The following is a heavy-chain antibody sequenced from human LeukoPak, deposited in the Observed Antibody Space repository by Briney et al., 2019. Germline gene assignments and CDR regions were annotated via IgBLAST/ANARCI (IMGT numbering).Heavy chain of an antibody. V-gene: IGHV3-53*01. J-gene: IGHJ4*02. CDR1: GFTVSSNY. D-gene: IGHD6-19*01. Sequence: PGGSLRLSCAASGFTVSSNYMSWVRQAPGKGLEWVSVIYSGGSTYYTDPVKGRFTISRDNSKNTLYLQMNSLRAEDTAVYYCASSGVFPHNPLDYWGQGTLVTVSS. CDR2: IYSGGST. CDR3: ASSGVFPHNPLDY.